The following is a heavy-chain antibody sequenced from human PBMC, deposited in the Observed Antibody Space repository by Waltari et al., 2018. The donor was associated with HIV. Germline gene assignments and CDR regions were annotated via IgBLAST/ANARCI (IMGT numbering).Heavy chain of an antibody. V-gene: IGHV3-23*01. J-gene: IGHJ4*02. CDR3: AKEGLGYSGYERRASYFDY. CDR2: VSCSGDST. CDR1: GFTFRSYA. D-gene: IGHD5-12*01. Sequence: EVQLLESGGGLVQPGGSLRLSCAASGFTFRSYALNWVRQAPGKRLEWVSGVSCSGDSTYYADSVKGRFTISRDNSKHTLYLQLKSLRAKDTAVYYCAKEGLGYSGYERRASYFDYWGQGTLVTVSS.